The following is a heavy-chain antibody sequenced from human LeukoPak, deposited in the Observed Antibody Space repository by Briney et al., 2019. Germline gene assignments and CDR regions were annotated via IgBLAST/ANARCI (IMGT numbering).Heavy chain of an antibody. CDR3: VKDYHYYDSSGYH. D-gene: IGHD3-22*01. Sequence: GGSLRLSCAASGFTFNTYAMTWVRQAPGKGLEWVSSISNSGGSTYYADSVKGRFTISRDNSKNTLYLQMNSLRAEDTAVYYCVKDYHYYDSSGYHWGQGTLVTVSS. V-gene: IGHV3-23*01. CDR2: ISNSGGST. CDR1: GFTFNTYA. J-gene: IGHJ4*02.